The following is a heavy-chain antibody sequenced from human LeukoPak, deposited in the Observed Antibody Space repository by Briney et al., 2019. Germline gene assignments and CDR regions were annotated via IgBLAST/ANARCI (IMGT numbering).Heavy chain of an antibody. D-gene: IGHD6-13*01. Sequence: GSLLLSCAASGFTFSDYWMSWMRQAPGKGLEWVANIKYDGDEEYYVDSVKGRFTISRDNAKSSLYLQLNSLRVEDTAVYYCKSGGAAPGSFDNWGQGTLVTVSP. CDR3: KSGGAAPGSFDN. V-gene: IGHV3-7*01. CDR1: GFTFSDYW. J-gene: IGHJ4*02. CDR2: IKYDGDEE.